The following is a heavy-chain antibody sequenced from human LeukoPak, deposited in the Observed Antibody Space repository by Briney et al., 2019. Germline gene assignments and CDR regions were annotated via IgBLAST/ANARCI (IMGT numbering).Heavy chain of an antibody. CDR1: GGTFSSYA. CDR3: AMGPAMVNFDY. J-gene: IGHJ4*02. D-gene: IGHD5-18*01. CDR2: IIPIFGTA. V-gene: IGHV1-69*05. Sequence: ASVKVSCKASGGTFSSYAISWVRQAPGQGLEWMGRIIPIFGTANYAQKFQGRVTITTAESTSTAYMELSSLKSEDTAVNSCAMGPAMVNFDYWGQGTLVTVSS.